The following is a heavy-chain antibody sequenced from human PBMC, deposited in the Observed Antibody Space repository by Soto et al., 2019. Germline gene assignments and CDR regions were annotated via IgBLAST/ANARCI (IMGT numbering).Heavy chain of an antibody. CDR1: GGTFSSYA. J-gene: IGHJ4*02. CDR3: ASYIVVVTAIQRPFDY. CDR2: IIPIIGTA. V-gene: IGHV1-69*12. Sequence: QVQLVQSGAEVKKPGSSVKVSCKASGGTFSSYAISWVRQAPGQGLEWMGGIIPIIGTANYAQKFQGRVTITADESTSTAYMELSSLRSEDTAVYYCASYIVVVTAIQRPFDYWGQGTLVTVSS. D-gene: IGHD2-21*02.